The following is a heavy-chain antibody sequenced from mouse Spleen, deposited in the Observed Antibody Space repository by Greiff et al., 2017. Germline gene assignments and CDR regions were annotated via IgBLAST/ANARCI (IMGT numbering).Heavy chain of an antibody. CDR2: ISSGGGST. Sequence: EVKLVESGGGLVKPGGSLKLSCAASGIAFSSYDMSWVRQTPEKRLEWVAYISSGGGSTYYPDTVKGRFTISRDNAKNTLYLQMSSLKSEDTAMYYCARHGSTTATDYYAMDYWGQGTSVTVSS. CDR1: GIAFSSYD. CDR3: ARHGSTTATDYYAMDY. J-gene: IGHJ4*01. D-gene: IGHD1-2*01. V-gene: IGHV5-12-1*01.